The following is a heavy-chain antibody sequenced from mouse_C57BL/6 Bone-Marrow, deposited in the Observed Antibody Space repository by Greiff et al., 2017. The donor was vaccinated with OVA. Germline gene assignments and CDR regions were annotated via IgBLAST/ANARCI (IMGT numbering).Heavy chain of an antibody. CDR1: GYAFSSSW. J-gene: IGHJ3*01. D-gene: IGHD2-4*01. V-gene: IGHV1-82*01. Sequence: QVQLKQSGPELVKPGASVKISCKASGYAFSSSWMNWVKQRPGKGLEWIGRIYPGDGDTNYNGKFKGKATLTADKSSSTAYMQLSSLTSEDSAVYFCAKARIYYDYDGAWFAYWGQGTLVTVSA. CDR2: IYPGDGDT. CDR3: AKARIYYDYDGAWFAY.